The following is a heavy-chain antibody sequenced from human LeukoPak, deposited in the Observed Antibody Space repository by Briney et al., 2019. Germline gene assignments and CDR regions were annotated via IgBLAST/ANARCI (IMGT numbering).Heavy chain of an antibody. CDR2: IKQDGSEK. CDR3: ARDLKTVAGSSPFFDY. J-gene: IGHJ4*02. CDR1: GFTFSSYW. V-gene: IGHV3-7*01. Sequence: GGSLRLSCAASGFTFSSYWMSWVRQAPGKGLEWVANIKQDGSEKYYVDSVKGRFTISRDNAKNSLYLQMNSLRAEDTAVYYCARDLKTVAGSSPFFDYWGQGTLVTVSS. D-gene: IGHD6-19*01.